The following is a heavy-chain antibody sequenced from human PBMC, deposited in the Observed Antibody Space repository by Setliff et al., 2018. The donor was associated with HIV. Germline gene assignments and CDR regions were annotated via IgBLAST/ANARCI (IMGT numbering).Heavy chain of an antibody. D-gene: IGHD3-22*01. Sequence: PGGSLRLSCAASGFTFSSYSMNWVRQAPGKGLEWVSSISSGSTYIYYTDSVKGRFTISRDNAKNSLYLKMNSLRAEDTAVYYCARGLSSGPPADGFDIWGQGTMVT. CDR3: ARGLSSGPPADGFDI. CDR1: GFTFSSYS. J-gene: IGHJ3*02. V-gene: IGHV3-21*04. CDR2: ISSGSTYI.